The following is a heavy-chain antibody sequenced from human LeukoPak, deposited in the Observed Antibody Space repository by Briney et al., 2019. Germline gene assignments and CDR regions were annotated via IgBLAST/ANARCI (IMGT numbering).Heavy chain of an antibody. Sequence: GGSLRLSCAASGFTFNNYWMHWVRQAPGKGLVWVSRINSDGSSTNYADSVKGRFTISRDNAKNTLYLQMNSLRAEDTAVYYARDRRAMIRGVIRKGFDYWGQGTLVTVSS. D-gene: IGHD3-10*01. V-gene: IGHV3-74*01. CDR2: INSDGSST. CDR1: GFTFNNYW. J-gene: IGHJ4*02. CDR3: RDRRAMIRGVIRKGFDY.